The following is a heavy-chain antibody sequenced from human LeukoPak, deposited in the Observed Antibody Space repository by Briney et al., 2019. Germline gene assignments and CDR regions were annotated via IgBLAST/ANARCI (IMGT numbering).Heavy chain of an antibody. CDR1: GFTFSSFE. Sequence: GGSLRLSCAASGFTFSSFEMNWVRQAPGKGLEWVSYISSSGSTMYYADSVKGRFTISRDNAKNSLYLQMNSLRAGDTAVYYCARVGSVDTCNWFDPWGQGTLVTVSS. CDR3: ARVGSVDTCNWFDP. J-gene: IGHJ5*02. D-gene: IGHD3-10*01. V-gene: IGHV3-48*03. CDR2: ISSSGSTM.